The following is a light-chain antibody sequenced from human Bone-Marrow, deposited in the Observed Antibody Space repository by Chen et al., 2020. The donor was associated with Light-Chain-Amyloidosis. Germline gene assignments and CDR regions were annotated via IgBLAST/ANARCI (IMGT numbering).Light chain of an antibody. CDR2: WAS. CDR1: QSVSSNSNNKNF. V-gene: IGKV4-1*01. CDR3: QQYLGIPYT. Sequence: DIVMTQSPDSLALSLGERATINCKSSQSVSSNSNNKNFLAWYQQKPGQPPKLLINWASTRESGVPDRFSGGGSGSDFTLTISSLQAEDVAIYYCQQYLGIPYTFGQGTKLEIK. J-gene: IGKJ2*01.